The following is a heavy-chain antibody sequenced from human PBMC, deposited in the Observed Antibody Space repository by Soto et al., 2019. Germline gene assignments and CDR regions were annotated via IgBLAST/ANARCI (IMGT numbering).Heavy chain of an antibody. CDR1: GFTFSDNA. V-gene: IGHV3-23*01. CDR2: ISDDGDST. D-gene: IGHD6-13*01. J-gene: IGHJ6*02. Sequence: EVQLLESGGGLVQPGGFLRLSCGASGFTFSDNAMTWVRQAPGKGLEWVSSISDDGDSTYYADSVKGRFTISRDNSKNTLFLQMSSLGAEDTAVYYCAKSLSTAGNYGLDVWGQGTSVTVSS. CDR3: AKSLSTAGNYGLDV.